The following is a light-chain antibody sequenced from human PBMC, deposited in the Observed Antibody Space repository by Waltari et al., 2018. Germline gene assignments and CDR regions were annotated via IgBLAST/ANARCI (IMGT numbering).Light chain of an antibody. V-gene: IGKV1-39*01. J-gene: IGKJ1*01. CDR3: QQNYISPWT. Sequence: TWRASQRIASFFNWYQQKPGTAPKHLIYGSSSLQSGVPSRFSGSGSGTDFTLTISALHREDVATYYCQQNYISPWTFGQGTKVEIK. CDR2: GSS. CDR1: QRIASF.